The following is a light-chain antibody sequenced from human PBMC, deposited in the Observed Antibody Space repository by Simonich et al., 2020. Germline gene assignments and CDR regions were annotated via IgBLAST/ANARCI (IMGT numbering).Light chain of an antibody. Sequence: EIVMTQSPATLSVSPGERATLSCRASQSVSRNLAWYQQNPGQAPRLLIYGASTRATGIPARFSGSGSGTEFTLTISSMQSEDVAVYYCQQYNNWPPWTFGQGTKVEIK. V-gene: IGKV3-15*01. CDR1: QSVSRN. CDR3: QQYNNWPPWT. J-gene: IGKJ1*01. CDR2: GAS.